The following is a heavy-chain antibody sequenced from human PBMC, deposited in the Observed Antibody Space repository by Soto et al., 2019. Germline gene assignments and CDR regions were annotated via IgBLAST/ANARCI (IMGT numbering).Heavy chain of an antibody. Sequence: QLQLQESGPGLVKPSETLSLTCIVSGGSISSSSYYWGWIRQPPGKGLEWIGSIYYSGSTYYNPSLKSRVTISVDTSKNQFSLKLSSVTAADTAVYYCARHERSTVTTFDYWGQGTLVTVSS. CDR1: GGSISSSSYY. D-gene: IGHD4-4*01. CDR2: IYYSGST. J-gene: IGHJ4*02. CDR3: ARHERSTVTTFDY. V-gene: IGHV4-39*01.